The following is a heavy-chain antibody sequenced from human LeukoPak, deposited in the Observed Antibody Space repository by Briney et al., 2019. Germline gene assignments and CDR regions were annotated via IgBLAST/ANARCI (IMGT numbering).Heavy chain of an antibody. J-gene: IGHJ5*02. CDR1: GYIFIDNY. D-gene: IGHD4-11*01. V-gene: IGHV1-2*02. CDR2: INPNNGGT. Sequence: GASVKVSCKASGYIFIDNYMHWVRQAPGQRLEWMGWINPNNGGTKYAQKFQGRVTMTRDTSISTAFMELSRLRSDDTATYYCARAGGVTVTTTWGQGTLVTVSS. CDR3: ARAGGVTVTTT.